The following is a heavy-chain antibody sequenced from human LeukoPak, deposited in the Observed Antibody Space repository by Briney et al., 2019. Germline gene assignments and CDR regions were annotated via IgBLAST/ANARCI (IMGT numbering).Heavy chain of an antibody. CDR1: GYTFTGYY. CDR3: AAVDIVVVIATHDAFDI. D-gene: IGHD2-21*01. Sequence: ASVKVSCKASGYTFTGYYMHWVRQAPGQGLEWMGWINPNSGGTNYAQKFQERVTITRDMSTSTAYMELSSLRSEDTAVYYCAAVDIVVVIATHDAFDIWGQGTMVTVSS. V-gene: IGHV1-2*02. J-gene: IGHJ3*02. CDR2: INPNSGGT.